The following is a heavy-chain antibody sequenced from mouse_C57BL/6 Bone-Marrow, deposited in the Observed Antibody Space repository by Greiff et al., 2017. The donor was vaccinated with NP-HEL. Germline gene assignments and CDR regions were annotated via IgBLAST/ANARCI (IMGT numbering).Heavy chain of an antibody. V-gene: IGHV1-15*01. D-gene: IGHD1-1*01. J-gene: IGHJ2*01. CDR3: TRRHWDYGSSPYYFDY. CDR2: IDPETGGT. CDR1: GYTFTDYE. Sequence: QVQLQQSGAELVRPGASVTLSCKASGYTFTDYEMHWVKQTPVHGLEWIGAIDPETGGTAYNQKFKGKAILTADKSSSTAYMELRSLTSEDSAVYYCTRRHWDYGSSPYYFDYWGQGTTLTVSS.